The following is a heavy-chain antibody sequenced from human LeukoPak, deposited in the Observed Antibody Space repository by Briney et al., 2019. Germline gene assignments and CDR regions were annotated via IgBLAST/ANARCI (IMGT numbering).Heavy chain of an antibody. J-gene: IGHJ6*02. D-gene: IGHD6-13*01. CDR1: GFTFSSYG. CDR3: AKAASESSSWYGYYYGMDV. Sequence: PGGSLRLSCAASGFTFSSYGMHWVRQAPGKGLEWVAVISYDGSNKYYADSVKGRFTISRDNSKNTLYLQVNSLRAEDTAVYYCAKAASESSSWYGYYYGMDVWGQGTTVTVSS. V-gene: IGHV3-30*18. CDR2: ISYDGSNK.